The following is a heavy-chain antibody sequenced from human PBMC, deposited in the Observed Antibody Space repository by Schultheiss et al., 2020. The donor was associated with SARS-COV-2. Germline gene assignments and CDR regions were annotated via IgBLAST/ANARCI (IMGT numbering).Heavy chain of an antibody. CDR1: GFTFSNAW. CDR2: ISGSGGST. V-gene: IGHV3-23*01. CDR3: AKDESTVTTGNFDY. D-gene: IGHD4-17*01. J-gene: IGHJ4*02. Sequence: GESLKISCAASGFTFSNAWMSWVRQAPGKGLEWVSAISGSGGSTYYADSVKGRFTISRDNSKNTLYLQMNSLRAEDTAVYYCAKDESTVTTGNFDYWGQGTLVTVSS.